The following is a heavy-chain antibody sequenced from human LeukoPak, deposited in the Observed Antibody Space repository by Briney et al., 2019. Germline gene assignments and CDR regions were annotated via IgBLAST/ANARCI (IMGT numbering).Heavy chain of an antibody. J-gene: IGHJ3*01. CDR2: ISSRTDYI. Sequence: GGSLRLSCAASGFTFSSYTLNWVRQAPGKGLEWVSSISSRTDYIYYADSVKGRFTISRDNAKNSLFLQMNSLTAEDTAVYYCARDVRRDGYNSGFDAFGVWGRGTMVTVSS. CDR1: GFTFSSYT. V-gene: IGHV3-21*01. D-gene: IGHD5-24*01. CDR3: ARDVRRDGYNSGFDAFGV.